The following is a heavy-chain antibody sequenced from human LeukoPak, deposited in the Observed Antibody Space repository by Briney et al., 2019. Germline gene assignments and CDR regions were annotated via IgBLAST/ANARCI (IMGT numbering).Heavy chain of an antibody. D-gene: IGHD3-10*01. Sequence: PSQTLSLTCTVSGGSISSGGYYWSWIRQHPGKGLEWIGYIYYSGSTYYNPSLKSRVTISVDTSKNQFSLRLSSVTAADTAVYYCARVLYYYGSGSYYPNWFDPWGQGTLVTVSS. CDR2: IYYSGST. V-gene: IGHV4-30-4*08. CDR3: ARVLYYYGSGSYYPNWFDP. J-gene: IGHJ5*02. CDR1: GGSISSGGYY.